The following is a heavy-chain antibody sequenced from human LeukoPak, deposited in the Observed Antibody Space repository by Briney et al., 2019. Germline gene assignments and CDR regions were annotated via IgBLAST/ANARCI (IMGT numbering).Heavy chain of an antibody. V-gene: IGHV4-31*11. CDR2: IYYSGST. J-gene: IGHJ2*01. D-gene: IGHD3-10*01. CDR1: GGSISSGGYY. CDR3: ARHRFGELLHFDL. Sequence: SQTLSLTCAVSGGSISSGGYYWSWIRQHPGKGLEWIGYIYYSGSTYYNPSLKGRVTISVDTSKNQFSLKLSSVTAADTAVYYCARHRFGELLHFDLWGRGTLVTVSS.